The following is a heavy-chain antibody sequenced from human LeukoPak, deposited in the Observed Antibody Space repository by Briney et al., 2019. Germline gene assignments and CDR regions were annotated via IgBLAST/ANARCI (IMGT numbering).Heavy chain of an antibody. J-gene: IGHJ6*04. CDR1: GFTFSSYG. CDR3: AELGITMIGGV. CDR2: ISVSGGST. D-gene: IGHD3-10*02. V-gene: IGHV3-23*01. Sequence: PGGSLRLSCAASGFTFSSYGMSWVRQAPGKGLEWVSAISVSGGSTYYADSVKGRFTISRDNAKNSLYLQMNSLRAEDTAVYYCAELGITMIGGVWGKGTTVTISS.